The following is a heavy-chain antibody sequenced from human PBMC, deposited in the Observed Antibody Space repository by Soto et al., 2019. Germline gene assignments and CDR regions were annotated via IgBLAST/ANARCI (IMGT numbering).Heavy chain of an antibody. J-gene: IGHJ6*02. CDR1: GFTFSSYA. CDR3: ARDLYRGSGMRV. D-gene: IGHD3-16*01. V-gene: IGHV3-30-3*01. CDR2: ISYDGSNK. Sequence: QVQLVESGGGVVQPGRSLRLSCAASGFTFSSYAMHWVRQAPGKGLEWVAVISYDGSNKYYADSVKGRFTISRDNSKNTLYLQMNSLRAEDTAVYYCARDLYRGSGMRVWGQGTTVTASS.